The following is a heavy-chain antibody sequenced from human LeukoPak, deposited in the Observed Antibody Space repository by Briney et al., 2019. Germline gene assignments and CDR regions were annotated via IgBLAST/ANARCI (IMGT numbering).Heavy chain of an antibody. CDR2: FGSDLSFR. D-gene: IGHD5-24*01. J-gene: IGHJ4*02. V-gene: IGHV3-21*01. Sequence: PGGSLRLSCAGSGFTFSNNSMNWVRHAPGKGIGWVASFGSDLSFRSVSDSLKGRFNISRDNAENSIYLHMNSLRAEETAIYYCARDRLGDGYIREFDSWGQGTLVIVSS. CDR3: ARDRLGDGYIREFDS. CDR1: GFTFSNNS.